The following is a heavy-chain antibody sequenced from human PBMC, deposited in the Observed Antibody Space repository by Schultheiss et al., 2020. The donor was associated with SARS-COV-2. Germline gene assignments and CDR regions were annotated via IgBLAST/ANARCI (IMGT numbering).Heavy chain of an antibody. CDR3: ARGAEPGLGY. CDR2: IYYSGST. J-gene: IGHJ4*02. D-gene: IGHD1-14*01. V-gene: IGHV4-30-4*01. CDR1: GGSVSSGDHY. Sequence: SQTLSLTCSVSGGSVSSGDHYWSWIRQPPGKGLEWIGYIYYSGSTYYNPSLKSRVTISVDTSKNQFSLKLTSVTAADTAVYYCARGAEPGLGYWGQGTLVTVSS.